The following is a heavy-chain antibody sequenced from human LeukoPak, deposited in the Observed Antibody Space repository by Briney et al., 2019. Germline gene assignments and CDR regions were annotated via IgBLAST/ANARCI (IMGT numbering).Heavy chain of an antibody. Sequence: PSETLSLTCGVHGGSFNDYSWTWIRQSPGKGLEWIGEINHSGSTTYNPSLKSRFTMSVDASKNQSSLRLSSVTAADTAVYFCARLGLYTSSWYRFYYFDYWGQGTLVTVSS. D-gene: IGHD6-13*01. V-gene: IGHV4-34*01. CDR2: INHSGST. CDR3: ARLGLYTSSWYRFYYFDY. CDR1: GGSFNDYS. J-gene: IGHJ4*02.